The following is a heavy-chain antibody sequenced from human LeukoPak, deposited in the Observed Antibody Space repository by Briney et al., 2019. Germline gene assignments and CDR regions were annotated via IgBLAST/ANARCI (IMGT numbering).Heavy chain of an antibody. Sequence: SVKVSCKASGGTFSGYTISWVRQAPGQGLEWMGRIIPILGIANYAQKFQGRVTITADKSTSTAYMELSSLRSEDTAVYYCARDYENCSSTSCRLFQHWGQGTLVTVSS. V-gene: IGHV1-69*02. CDR1: GGTFSGYT. CDR2: IIPILGIA. CDR3: ARDYENCSSTSCRLFQH. J-gene: IGHJ1*01. D-gene: IGHD2-2*01.